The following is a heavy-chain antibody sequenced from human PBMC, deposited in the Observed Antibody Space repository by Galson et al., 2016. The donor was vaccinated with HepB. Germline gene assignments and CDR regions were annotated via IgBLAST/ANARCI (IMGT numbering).Heavy chain of an antibody. Sequence: SETLSLTCAVSGGSISTSNWWSWVRQPPGKGLEWIGEIYHGGSTNYNPSLKSRVTISADISQNQFSLKLTSVTAADTAVYYCAGSWYSYYGMDVWGQGTLVTVSS. CDR2: IYHGGST. CDR1: GGSISTSNW. V-gene: IGHV4-4*02. J-gene: IGHJ6*02. CDR3: AGSWYSYYGMDV. D-gene: IGHD6-13*01.